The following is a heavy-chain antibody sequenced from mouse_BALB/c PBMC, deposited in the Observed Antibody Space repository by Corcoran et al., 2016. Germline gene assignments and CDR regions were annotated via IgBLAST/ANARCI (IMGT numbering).Heavy chain of an antibody. D-gene: IGHD4-1*01. J-gene: IGHJ2*01. Sequence: EVKLLESGGGLVQPGGSLKLSCAATGFDFSRYWMSWVRQAPGKGLEWIGEINPDSSTINYTPSLKDKFIISRDNAKNTLYLQMSKVRSEDTALYYCARNAHWGYFDYWGQGTTLTVSS. CDR1: GFDFSRYW. CDR3: ARNAHWGYFDY. CDR2: INPDSSTI. V-gene: IGHV4-1*02.